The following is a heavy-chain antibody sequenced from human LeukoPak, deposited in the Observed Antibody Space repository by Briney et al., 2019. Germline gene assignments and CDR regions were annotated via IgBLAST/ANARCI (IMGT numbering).Heavy chain of an antibody. CDR3: ARVGPRDSGTFDY. Sequence: EASVTVSCKASGGTFSSYAISWVRQAPGQGLEWMGGIIPIFGTANYAQKFQGRVTITADESTSTAYMELSSLRSEDTAVYYCARVGPRDSGTFDYWGQGTLVTVSS. CDR1: GGTFSSYA. J-gene: IGHJ4*02. V-gene: IGHV1-69*13. CDR2: IIPIFGTA. D-gene: IGHD1-26*01.